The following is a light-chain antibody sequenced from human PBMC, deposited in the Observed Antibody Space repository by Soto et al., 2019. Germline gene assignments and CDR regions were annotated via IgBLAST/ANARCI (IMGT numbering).Light chain of an antibody. CDR1: QSVSSN. CDR2: GAS. V-gene: IGKV3-15*01. J-gene: IGKJ2*01. CDR3: QQYNNWPPYT. Sequence: EILMTQSPATLSGAPGERATLSCRASQSVSSNLAWYQQKPGQAPRLLIYGASTRATGIPARFSGSGSGTEFTLTISSLQSEDFAVYYCQQYNNWPPYTFG.